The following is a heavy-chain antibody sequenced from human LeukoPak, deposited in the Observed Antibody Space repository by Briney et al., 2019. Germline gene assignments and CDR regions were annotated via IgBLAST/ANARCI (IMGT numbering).Heavy chain of an antibody. D-gene: IGHD3-22*01. Sequence: PGGSLRLSCAASGFTFSSYAMSWVRQAPGKGLEWVSAISGSGGSTYYADSVKGRFTISRDNSKTTLYLQMNSLRAEDTAVYYCATARPNYYDSSGPELGYWGQGALVTVSS. J-gene: IGHJ4*02. CDR2: ISGSGGST. V-gene: IGHV3-23*01. CDR3: ATARPNYYDSSGPELGY. CDR1: GFTFSSYA.